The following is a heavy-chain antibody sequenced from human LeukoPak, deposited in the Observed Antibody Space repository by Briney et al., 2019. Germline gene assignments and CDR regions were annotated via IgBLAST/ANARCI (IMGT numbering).Heavy chain of an antibody. V-gene: IGHV1-8*01. J-gene: IGHJ4*02. CDR1: GYTFTSYD. D-gene: IGHD2-15*01. CDR2: MNPNSGNT. Sequence: ASVEVSCKASGYTFTSYDINWVRQATGQGLEWMGWMNPNSGNTGYAQKFQGRVTMTRNTSISTAYMELSSLRSEDTAVYYCARANIVVVVAATREPPDYWGQGTLVTVSS. CDR3: ARANIVVVVAATREPPDY.